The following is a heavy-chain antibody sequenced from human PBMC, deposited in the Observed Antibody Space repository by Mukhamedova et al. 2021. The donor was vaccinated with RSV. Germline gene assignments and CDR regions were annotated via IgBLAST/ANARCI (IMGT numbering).Heavy chain of an antibody. CDR3: ARDLNGGLDY. Sequence: GFTFSIYGMHWVRQAPGKGLEWVAVIWPDGSNKYHADSVKGRFAIARDNSKNMLYLQMNSLRAEDTAVYYCARDLNGGLDYWGQGT. CDR1: GFTFSIYG. J-gene: IGHJ4*02. D-gene: IGHD2-8*01. V-gene: IGHV3-33*01. CDR2: IWPDGSNK.